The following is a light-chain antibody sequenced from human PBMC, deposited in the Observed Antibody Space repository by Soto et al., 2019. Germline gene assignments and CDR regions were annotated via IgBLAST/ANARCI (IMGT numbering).Light chain of an antibody. V-gene: IGKV1-12*01. CDR3: LQVYSFPRP. J-gene: IGKJ3*01. CDR1: QDIGGS. CDR2: AAS. Sequence: DVEVTQSPSSVSASVGDRITITFRASQDIGGSLSWFQQKPGKAPQYLIQAASILQSGVPSRFSGSGSGTEFILTINNLQPEDFASYFCLQVYSFPRPFALRTKVAIK.